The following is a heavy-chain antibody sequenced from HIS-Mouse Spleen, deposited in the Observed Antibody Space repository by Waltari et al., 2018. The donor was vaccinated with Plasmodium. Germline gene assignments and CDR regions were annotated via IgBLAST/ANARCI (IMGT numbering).Heavy chain of an antibody. J-gene: IGHJ3*02. D-gene: IGHD7-27*01. CDR3: ARGQLGIDAFDI. Sequence: QVQLQQWGAGLLKPSETLSLTCAVYGGSFSGYYWSWIRQPPGKGLEWVGEINHSGSTNYSPSLKSRVTISVDTSRTQFSLRLSSVTAADTAVYYCARGQLGIDAFDIWGQGTMVTVSS. CDR1: GGSFSGYY. CDR2: INHSGST. V-gene: IGHV4-34*01.